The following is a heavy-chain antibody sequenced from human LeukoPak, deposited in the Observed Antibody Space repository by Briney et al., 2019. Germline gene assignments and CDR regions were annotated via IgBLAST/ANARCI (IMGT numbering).Heavy chain of an antibody. CDR3: ARGLTIWFGGSDDAFDI. CDR1: GGSFSGYY. J-gene: IGHJ3*02. D-gene: IGHD3-10*01. Sequence: SETLSLTCAVYGGSFSGYYWSWIRQPPGKGLEWIGEINHSGSTNYNPPLKSRVTISVDTSKNQFSLKLSSVTAADTAVYYCARGLTIWFGGSDDAFDIWGQGTMVTVSS. V-gene: IGHV4-34*01. CDR2: INHSGST.